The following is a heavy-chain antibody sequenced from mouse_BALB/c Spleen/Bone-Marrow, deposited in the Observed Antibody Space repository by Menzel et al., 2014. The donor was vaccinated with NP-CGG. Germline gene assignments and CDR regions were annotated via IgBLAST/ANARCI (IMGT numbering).Heavy chain of an antibody. J-gene: IGHJ3*01. CDR3: TTGFAY. CDR2: IRLKSNNYAT. V-gene: IGHV6-6*02. Sequence: EVHLVESGGGLVQPGGSMKLSCVASGFTFSNYWMNWVHQSPEKGLEWVAEIRLKSNNYATHYAESVKGRFTISRDDSKSSVYLQMNNLRAEDTGIYYCTTGFAYWGQGTLVTVSA. CDR1: GFTFSNYW.